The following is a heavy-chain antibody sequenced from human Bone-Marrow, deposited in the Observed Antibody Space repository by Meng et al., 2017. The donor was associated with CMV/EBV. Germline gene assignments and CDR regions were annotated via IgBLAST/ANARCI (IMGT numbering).Heavy chain of an antibody. CDR2: INPNSGGT. Sequence: ASVKVSCKASGYTFTGYYMHWVRQAPGQGLEWMGWINPNSGGTNYAQKFQGRVTMTRDTSISTAYMELSSLRSEDTAVYYCARTVVPAGGYYYYYGMDVWVQGTTVTVSS. V-gene: IGHV1-2*02. D-gene: IGHD2-2*01. CDR3: ARTVVPAGGYYYYYGMDV. CDR1: GYTFTGYY. J-gene: IGHJ6*02.